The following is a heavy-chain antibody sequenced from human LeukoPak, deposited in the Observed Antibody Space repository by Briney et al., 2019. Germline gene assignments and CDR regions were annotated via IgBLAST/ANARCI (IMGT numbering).Heavy chain of an antibody. J-gene: IGHJ6*02. CDR1: GASIGSGYHY. D-gene: IGHD2-2*01. V-gene: IGHV4-31*03. CDR3: ARGPGRENYYGMDA. Sequence: SETLSLTCTVSGASIGSGYHYWSWIRQHPWKGLEWIGYIYYSGSTYYNPSLKSRISISVDTSKNQFSLRLSSVTAADTAVYYCARGPGRENYYGMDAWGQGTTVTVSS. CDR2: IYYSGST.